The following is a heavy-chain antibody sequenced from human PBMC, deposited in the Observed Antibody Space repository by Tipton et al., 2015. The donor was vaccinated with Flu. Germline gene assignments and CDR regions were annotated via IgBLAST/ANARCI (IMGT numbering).Heavy chain of an antibody. CDR3: AKDRKELELLWFDS. D-gene: IGHD1-7*01. J-gene: IGHJ5*01. Sequence: SLRLSCAASGFTFRSYAMSWVRQAPGKGLEWVSAISGSGGTTYYADSVKGRFTISRDNSNNTLYLQMNSLRVEDTAVYYCAKDRKELELLWFDSWGQGTLVAVSS. CDR1: GFTFRSYA. V-gene: IGHV3-23*01. CDR2: ISGSGGTT.